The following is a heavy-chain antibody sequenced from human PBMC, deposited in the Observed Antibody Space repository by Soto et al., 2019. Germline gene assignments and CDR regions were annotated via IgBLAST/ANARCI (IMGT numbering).Heavy chain of an antibody. J-gene: IGHJ6*02. CDR1: GFTFSSYG. CDR2: IAYDGSNK. D-gene: IGHD6-13*01. CDR3: AKVSPHSSSWSYYYDYCMDV. Sequence: QVQLVESGGGVVQPGRSLRLSCAASGFTFSSYGMHWVCEATGKGLEWVEVIAYDGSNKYYADSVKGRFNISRDNSKNTLYLQMNSLRAEDTAVYYCAKVSPHSSSWSYYYDYCMDVWGQGTTVTVSS. V-gene: IGHV3-30*18.